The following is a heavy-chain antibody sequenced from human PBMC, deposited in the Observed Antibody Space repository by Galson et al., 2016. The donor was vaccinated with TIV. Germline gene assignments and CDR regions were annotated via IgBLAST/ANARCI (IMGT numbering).Heavy chain of an antibody. CDR2: IYHSGGT. J-gene: IGHJ4*02. V-gene: IGHV4-38-2*01. D-gene: IGHD5-18*01. CDR3: VEQLWLRSYFDN. Sequence: TLSLTCAVSGYSISSVYYWGWIRQPPGKGLECVGSIYHSGGTYYNPSLKSRVTISVDSSKNEFSLRLSSVTAADTAVYYCVEQLWLRSYFDNWGQGTLVTVSS. CDR1: GYSISSVYY.